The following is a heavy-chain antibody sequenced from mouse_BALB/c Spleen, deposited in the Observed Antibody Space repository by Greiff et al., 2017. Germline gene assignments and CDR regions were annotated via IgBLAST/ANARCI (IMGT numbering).Heavy chain of an antibody. CDR3: ARVYYRYRMDY. Sequence: EVKLMESGGGLVKPGGSLKLSCAASGFTFSDYYMYWVRQTPEKRLEWVATISDGGSYTYYPDSVKGRFTISRDNAKNNLYLQMSSLKSEDTAMYYCARVYYRYRMDYWGQGTSVTVSS. V-gene: IGHV5-4*02. D-gene: IGHD2-14*01. CDR1: GFTFSDYY. J-gene: IGHJ4*01. CDR2: ISDGGSYT.